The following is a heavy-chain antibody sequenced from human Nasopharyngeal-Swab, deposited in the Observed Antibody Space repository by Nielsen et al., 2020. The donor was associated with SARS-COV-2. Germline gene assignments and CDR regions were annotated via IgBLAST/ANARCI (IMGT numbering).Heavy chain of an antibody. CDR1: AASVTTYY. Sequence: ESLKISCTVSAASVTTYYWGWIRQSPGKGLEWIAYITDTGRTKYNPSLETRVTISQDTSRTRFSLRLTSVTAAETAMYYCAGIPYGGGHSSYGWFDLWGQGILVTVSS. D-gene: IGHD2-21*02. V-gene: IGHV4-59*02. CDR2: ITDTGRT. J-gene: IGHJ5*02. CDR3: AGIPYGGGHSSYGWFDL.